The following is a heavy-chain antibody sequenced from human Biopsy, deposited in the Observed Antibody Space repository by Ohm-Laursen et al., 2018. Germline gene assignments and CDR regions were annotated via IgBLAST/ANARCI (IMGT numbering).Heavy chain of an antibody. CDR2: IYYTGHT. Sequence: PSDTLSLTWTVSGGSIKSYYWNWIRQSPGKGLEWIGFIYYTGHTNYNPSLKSRATISVDTSQNQFSLNLNSVTAADTAVYYCARDFRAGSGFLRSNNHYCGMDVWGPGTRVTVSS. J-gene: IGHJ6*02. V-gene: IGHV4-59*01. D-gene: IGHD5-24*01. CDR3: ARDFRAGSGFLRSNNHYCGMDV. CDR1: GGSIKSYY.